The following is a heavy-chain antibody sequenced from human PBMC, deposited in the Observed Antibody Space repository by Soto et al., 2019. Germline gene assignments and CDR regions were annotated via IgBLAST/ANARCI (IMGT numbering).Heavy chain of an antibody. CDR1: GGSISSFNYF. CDR2: LYYSGNT. Sequence: QLQLQESGPGLVKPSETLSLTCTVSGGSISSFNYFWGRIRQPPGKGLEWIGSLYYSGNTYYNPSLQSRVTISMDASREQCTLPLRSVTAADTAVYYCARGGGSTFNWYDPWGQGNLVTVSP. CDR3: ARGGGSTFNWYDP. D-gene: IGHD2-15*01. V-gene: IGHV4-39*01. J-gene: IGHJ5*02.